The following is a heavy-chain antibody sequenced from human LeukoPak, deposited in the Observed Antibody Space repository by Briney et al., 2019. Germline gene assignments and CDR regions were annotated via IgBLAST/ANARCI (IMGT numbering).Heavy chain of an antibody. CDR1: GFTFSDYY. D-gene: IGHD4-17*01. V-gene: IGHV3-11*06. CDR2: ISSTSSYT. CDR3: ARGTGDPQRFDP. Sequence: GGSLRLPCAASGFTFSDYYMGWIRQAPGKGLEWISYISSTSSYTNYPDSLQGRFTISRDNARNSLYLQMNSLRDEDTAVYYCARGTGDPQRFDPWGQGTLVTVSS. J-gene: IGHJ5*02.